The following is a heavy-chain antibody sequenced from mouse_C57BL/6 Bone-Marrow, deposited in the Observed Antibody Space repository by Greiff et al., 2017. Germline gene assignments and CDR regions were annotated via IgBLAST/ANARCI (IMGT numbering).Heavy chain of an antibody. Sequence: EVQRVESGPGMVKPSQSLSLTCTVTGYSITSGYDWHWIRHFPGNKLEWMGYISYSGSTNYNPSLKSRISITHDTSKNHFFLKLNSVTTEDTATYYCARGYGYDFAYWGQGTLVTVSA. J-gene: IGHJ3*01. CDR2: ISYSGST. CDR1: GYSITSGYD. D-gene: IGHD2-2*01. V-gene: IGHV3-1*01. CDR3: ARGYGYDFAY.